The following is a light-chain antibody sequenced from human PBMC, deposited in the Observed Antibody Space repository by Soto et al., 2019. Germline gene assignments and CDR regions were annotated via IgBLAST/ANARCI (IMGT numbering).Light chain of an antibody. CDR3: SSYPSISTYV. V-gene: IGLV2-18*02. CDR1: SGDVGGYNR. Sequence: QSALTQPPSVSGSPGQSVTISCTGTSGDVGGYNRVSWYQQPPGTAPKLIIYEVSNRPSGVPDRFSGSKSGDTASLTISGLRAEHAADYYCSSYPSISTYVFGTGTKLTVL. J-gene: IGLJ1*01. CDR2: EVS.